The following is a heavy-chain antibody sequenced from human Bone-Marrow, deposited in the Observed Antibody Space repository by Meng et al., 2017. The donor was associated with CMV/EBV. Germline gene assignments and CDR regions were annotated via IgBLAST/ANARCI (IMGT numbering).Heavy chain of an antibody. J-gene: IGHJ5*02. Sequence: IPDDSVSSNSATWNWIRQSPSRGLEWLGRTYYRSKWNNDYAISVKSRMTINPDTSKNQFSPHLNSVTPEDTAVYYCARGGPYWFDPWGQGTLVTVSS. CDR1: DDSVSSNSAT. CDR3: ARGGPYWFDP. V-gene: IGHV6-1*01. CDR2: TYYRSKWNN. D-gene: IGHD3-16*01.